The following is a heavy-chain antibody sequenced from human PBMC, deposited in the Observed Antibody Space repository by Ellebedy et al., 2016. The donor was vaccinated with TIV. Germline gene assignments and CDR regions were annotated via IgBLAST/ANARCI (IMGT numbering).Heavy chain of an antibody. V-gene: IGHV5-51*01. CDR2: VYPGDSDT. J-gene: IGHJ5*02. D-gene: IGHD3-22*01. CDR3: AINYYDNSGYNWFDP. CDR1: GYRFTNYW. Sequence: GESLKISCRVSGYRFTNYWIAWVRQVPGKGLEWMAIVYPGDSDTRYSPSFQGRVTMSADESISTAYLQWSSLKASDSAMYYCAINYYDNSGYNWFDPWGQGTLVTVSS.